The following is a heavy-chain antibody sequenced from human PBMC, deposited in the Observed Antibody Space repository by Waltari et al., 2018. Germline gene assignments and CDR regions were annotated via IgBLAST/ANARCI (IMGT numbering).Heavy chain of an antibody. Sequence: EVQLLAPGGVLVQPAGPLRLSCAVSVFSSISYELIWVCYSRGKGLAWVAYISSSGSIIYYADAVKGRFTITRDNAKNSRYLQMDSMRAEDTAVDYCARDKDDDSSYDALDIWGQGTMVTVSS. D-gene: IGHD3-22*01. CDR1: VFSSISYE. CDR3: ARDKDDDSSYDALDI. J-gene: IGHJ3*02. V-gene: IGHV3-48*03. CDR2: ISSSGSII.